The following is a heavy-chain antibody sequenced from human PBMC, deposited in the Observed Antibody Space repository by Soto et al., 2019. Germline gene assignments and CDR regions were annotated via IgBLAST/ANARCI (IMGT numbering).Heavy chain of an antibody. V-gene: IGHV3-30*18. D-gene: IGHD3-3*01. Sequence: QVQLVESGGGVVQPGRSLRLSCAASGFTFSSYGMHWVRQAPGKGLEWVAVISYDGSNKYYADSVKGRFTISRDNSKNTLYLQMNSLRAEDTAVYYCAKDVLRLAFYGMDVWGQGTTVTVSS. CDR3: AKDVLRLAFYGMDV. CDR1: GFTFSSYG. J-gene: IGHJ6*02. CDR2: ISYDGSNK.